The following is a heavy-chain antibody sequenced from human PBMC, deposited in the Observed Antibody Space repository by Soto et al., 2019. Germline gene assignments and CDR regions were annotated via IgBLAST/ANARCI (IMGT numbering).Heavy chain of an antibody. CDR3: ARDSDIVVVPAAIEGWFDS. D-gene: IGHD2-2*01. J-gene: IGHJ5*01. CDR1: GYTFTSYS. Sequence: ASVKVSCKASGYTFTSYSMHWVRQAPGQRLEWMGWINAGNGNTKYSQKFQGRVTITRDTSASTAYMELSSLRSEDTAVYYCARDSDIVVVPAAIEGWFDSWGQGILVTVSS. V-gene: IGHV1-3*01. CDR2: INAGNGNT.